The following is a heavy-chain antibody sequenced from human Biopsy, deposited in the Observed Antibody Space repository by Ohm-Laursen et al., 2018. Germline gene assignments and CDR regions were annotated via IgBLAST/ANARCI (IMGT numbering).Heavy chain of an antibody. D-gene: IGHD6-19*01. CDR1: GGSTNDYF. Sequence: PPGTLSLTCSVSGGSTNDYFWSWIRQPAGETLGWIGRIYSSGGSSYNPSLKSRISMSMDTSNNQFSLTLTSVTAADTAVYYCARTPGKAVAGRFLDLWGRGTLVTVSS. CDR2: IYSSGGS. V-gene: IGHV4-4*07. J-gene: IGHJ2*01. CDR3: ARTPGKAVAGRFLDL.